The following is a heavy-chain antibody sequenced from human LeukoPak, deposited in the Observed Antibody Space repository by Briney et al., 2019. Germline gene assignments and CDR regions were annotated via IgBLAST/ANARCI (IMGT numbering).Heavy chain of an antibody. J-gene: IGHJ4*02. CDR2: IYYSGST. V-gene: IGHV4-59*08. D-gene: IGHD4-11*01. Sequence: SETLSLTCTVSGGSISSYYWSWIRQPPGKGLEWIGYIYYSGSTNYNPSLKSRVTISVDTSKNQFSLKLRSVTAADTAVYYCARHLPYSNYLSPLDYWGQGTLVTVSS. CDR3: ARHLPYSNYLSPLDY. CDR1: GGSISSYY.